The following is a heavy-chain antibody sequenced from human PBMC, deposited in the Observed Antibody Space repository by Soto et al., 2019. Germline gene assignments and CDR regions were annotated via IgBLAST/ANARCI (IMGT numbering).Heavy chain of an antibody. J-gene: IGHJ5*02. Sequence: SGPTLVNPTHTLTLTCTFSGFSLSTSGMRVSWIRQPPGKALQWLARIDWDDDKFYTTSLRTRLTSAKDTSKNQVVLTMTNMDPVDTATYYCAKTGTDGSWFDPWGQGTQVTVSS. CDR3: AKTGTDGSWFDP. CDR1: GFSLSTSGMR. CDR2: IDWDDDK. V-gene: IGHV2-70*04. D-gene: IGHD1-1*01.